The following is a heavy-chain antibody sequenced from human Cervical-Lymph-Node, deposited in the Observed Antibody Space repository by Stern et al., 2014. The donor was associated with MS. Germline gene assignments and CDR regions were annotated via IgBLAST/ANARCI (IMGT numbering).Heavy chain of an antibody. V-gene: IGHV3-30*18. Sequence: VPLVESGGGVVQPGRSLRLSCAASGFTFSSSGMHWVRPAPGKGLGWVAVRSCDGSNKYYADSVKGRFTISRDNSKNTLYLQMNSLRAEDTAVYYCAKAKWKDSTVTTGYYGMDVWGQGTTVTVSS. CDR1: GFTFSSSG. J-gene: IGHJ6*02. D-gene: IGHD4-17*01. CDR2: RSCDGSNK. CDR3: AKAKWKDSTVTTGYYGMDV.